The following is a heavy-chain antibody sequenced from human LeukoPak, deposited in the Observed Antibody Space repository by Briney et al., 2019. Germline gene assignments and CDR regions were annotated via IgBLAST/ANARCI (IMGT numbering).Heavy chain of an antibody. V-gene: IGHV3-21*01. CDR1: GFTFSSYS. D-gene: IGHD3-9*01. CDR3: ARDLLASGILTGYYPFDY. Sequence: GGSLRLSCAASGFTFSSYSMNWVRQAPGQGLEWVSSISSSSSDIYYADSVKGRFTISRDNAKNSLYLQMNSLRAEDTAVYYCARDLLASGILTGYYPFDYWGQGTLVTV. J-gene: IGHJ4*02. CDR2: ISSSSSDI.